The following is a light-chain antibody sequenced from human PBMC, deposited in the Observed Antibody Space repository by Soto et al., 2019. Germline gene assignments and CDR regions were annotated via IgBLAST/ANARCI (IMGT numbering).Light chain of an antibody. V-gene: IGKV3-11*01. CDR3: QQRSDWPRT. CDR1: ESVTSF. CDR2: DAS. J-gene: IGKJ1*01. Sequence: ELVLTQSPATLSLSPGERATLSCRASESVTSFLAWYQQKPGQAPRLLIYDASNRATGISARFSGSGSGTDFTLTISSLEPEDFAVYYCQQRSDWPRTFGQGTKVDIK.